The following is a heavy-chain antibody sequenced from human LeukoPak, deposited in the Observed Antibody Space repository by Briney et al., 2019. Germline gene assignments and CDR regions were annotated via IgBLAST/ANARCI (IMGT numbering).Heavy chain of an antibody. Sequence: GGSLRLSCAASGFSLSNHWVTWVRQAPGKGPEWVAHINVDGSEKDFLDYVRGRFTISRDNSKNSVYLQMNTLRVEDTAVYHCARGHYGLDVWGQGTTVTVSS. V-gene: IGHV3-7*01. CDR1: GFSLSNHW. CDR3: ARGHYGLDV. CDR2: INVDGSEK. J-gene: IGHJ6*02.